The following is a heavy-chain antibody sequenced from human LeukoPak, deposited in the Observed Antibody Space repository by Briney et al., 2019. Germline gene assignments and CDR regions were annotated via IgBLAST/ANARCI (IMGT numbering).Heavy chain of an antibody. V-gene: IGHV4-4*02. CDR2: ISHSGRA. CDR3: ARDAGADPQGRLGYCSGGSCYSGHFH. Sequence: SETLSLTCAISGDSLSRTSWWSWVRQPPGRGLEWVGEISHSGRASYSPSLKSRVTISVDQSRNQFSLKLNSMTAADTAVYYYARDAGADPQGRLGYCSGGSCYSGHFHWGQGTLVTVSS. D-gene: IGHD2-15*01. J-gene: IGHJ4*02. CDR1: GDSLSRTSW.